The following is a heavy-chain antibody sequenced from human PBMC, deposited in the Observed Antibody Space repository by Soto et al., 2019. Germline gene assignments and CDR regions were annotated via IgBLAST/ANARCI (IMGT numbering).Heavy chain of an antibody. J-gene: IGHJ4*02. CDR1: GFTFSDHY. V-gene: IGHV3-72*01. CDR2: TTNKANSYTT. CDR3: ARGSSWYYFDY. D-gene: IGHD6-13*01. Sequence: EVQLVESGGGLVQPGGSLRLSCAASGFTFSDHYMDWVRQAPGKGLEWVGRTTNKANSYTTEYAASVKGRFTISRDDSKNSLYLQMKSLTTEDTAVYYCARGSSWYYFDYWGQGTLVTVSS.